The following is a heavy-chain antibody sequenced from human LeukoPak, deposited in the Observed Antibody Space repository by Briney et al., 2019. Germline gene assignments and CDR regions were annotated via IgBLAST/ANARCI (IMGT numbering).Heavy chain of an antibody. V-gene: IGHV3-7*05. CDR1: GFSFNNYW. CDR2: INQAGSDK. Sequence: PRGSLRLSCAAPGFSFNNYWMSWVRQAPGKGLEWVANINQAGSDKYYLDSVKGRFTISRDNAENSLYLQMNSLRAEDTAVYYCARGMIRGVMDDYWGQGTLVTVSS. CDR3: ARGMIRGVMDDY. J-gene: IGHJ4*02. D-gene: IGHD3-10*01.